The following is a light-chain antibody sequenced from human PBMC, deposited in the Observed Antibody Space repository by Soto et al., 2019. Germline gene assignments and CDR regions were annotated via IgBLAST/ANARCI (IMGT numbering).Light chain of an antibody. CDR1: SSDVGSYNL. CDR3: CSFAGSNTFV. Sequence: QSVLTQPASVSGSPGQSITLSCTGTSSDVGSYNLVSWYQQHPGKAPKLMIYEGSKRPSGVSNRFSGSKSGNTASLTISGLQAEDEADYYCCSFAGSNTFVFGIGTKLTV. V-gene: IGLV2-23*03. CDR2: EGS. J-gene: IGLJ1*01.